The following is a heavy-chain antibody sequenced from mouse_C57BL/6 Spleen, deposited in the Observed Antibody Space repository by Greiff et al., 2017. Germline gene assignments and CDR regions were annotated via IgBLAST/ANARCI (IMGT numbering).Heavy chain of an antibody. CDR1: GYTFTSYW. V-gene: IGHV1-64*01. J-gene: IGHJ3*01. CDR2: IHPNTGST. CDR3: AYSSSYAY. D-gene: IGHD1-1*01. Sequence: QVQLQQPGAELVKPGASVKLSCKASGYTFTSYWMHWVKQRPGQGLEWIGTIHPNTGSTNYNEKFKSKATLTADKSSSTAYMQLTSLTSEDSAVYYCAYSSSYAYWGQGTLVTVSA.